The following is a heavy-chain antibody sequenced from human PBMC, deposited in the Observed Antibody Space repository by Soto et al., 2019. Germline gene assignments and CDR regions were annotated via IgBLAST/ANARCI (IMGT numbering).Heavy chain of an antibody. CDR1: GYTFISHG. Sequence: QVQLVQSGAEVKKPGASVKVSCKTSGYTFISHGISWLRQAPGQGLEWMGWISAYSGHKKYAQKVQDRATMTTDTSTSTDYMELSSLRSDDTAVYYCARESYSGSDQIDYWGQGTLVTVSS. D-gene: IGHD1-26*01. CDR3: ARESYSGSDQIDY. V-gene: IGHV1-18*01. J-gene: IGHJ4*02. CDR2: ISAYSGHK.